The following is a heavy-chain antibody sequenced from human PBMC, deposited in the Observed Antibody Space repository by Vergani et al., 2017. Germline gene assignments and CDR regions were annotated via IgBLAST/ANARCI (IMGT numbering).Heavy chain of an antibody. V-gene: IGHV3-49*03. Sequence: VQLVESGGGVVQPGGSLRLSCTASGFTFGDYAMSWFRQAPGKGLEWVGFIRSKAYGGTTEYAASVKGRFTISRDDSKSISYLQMNSLKTEDTAVYYCTTGHDFIWGSYRSDAFDIWGQGTMVTVAS. D-gene: IGHD3-16*02. CDR1: GFTFGDYA. J-gene: IGHJ3*02. CDR3: TTGHDFIWGSYRSDAFDI. CDR2: IRSKAYGGTT.